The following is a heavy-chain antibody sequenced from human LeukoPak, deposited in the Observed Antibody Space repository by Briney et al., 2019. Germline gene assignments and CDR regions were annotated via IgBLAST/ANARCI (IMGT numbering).Heavy chain of an antibody. CDR1: GFSFSTYS. Sequence: PGGSLRLPCAASGFSFSTYSMNWVRQPPGKGLEWVSTINANSGTTSYAASVRGRFTISRDNSKNTLYLQVNTLRADDTATYYCAKPISGGLAVTADWFHPWGQGTLVVVSS. CDR2: INANSGTT. CDR3: AKPISGGLAVTADWFHP. J-gene: IGHJ5*01. D-gene: IGHD2-21*02. V-gene: IGHV3-23*01.